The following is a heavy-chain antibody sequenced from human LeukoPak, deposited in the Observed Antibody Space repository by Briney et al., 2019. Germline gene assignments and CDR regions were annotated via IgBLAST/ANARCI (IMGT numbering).Heavy chain of an antibody. CDR3: ARGQLLWFGELWRGPFDY. CDR2: ISYDGSNK. D-gene: IGHD3-10*01. CDR1: GFTFSSYA. V-gene: IGHV3-30-3*01. J-gene: IGHJ4*02. Sequence: GGSLRLSCAASGFTFSSYAMHWVRQAPGKGLEWVAVISYDGSNKYYADSVEGRFTISRDNSKNTLYLQMNSLRAEDTAVYYCARGQLLWFGELWRGPFDYWGQGTLVTVSS.